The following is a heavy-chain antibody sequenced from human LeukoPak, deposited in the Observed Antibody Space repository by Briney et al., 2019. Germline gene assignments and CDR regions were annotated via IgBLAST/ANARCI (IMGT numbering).Heavy chain of an antibody. CDR3: ARAPLYSPNQTPREY. V-gene: IGHV4-59*08. D-gene: IGHD4-11*01. Sequence: SETLSLTCTVSGGSISSSYWSWIRQPPGKGLEWIGYIYYSGSTRYNPSLKSRVTISVDTSKNQLSLKLSSVTAADTAVYYCARAPLYSPNQTPREYWGQGTLVTVSS. CDR2: IYYSGST. CDR1: GGSISSSY. J-gene: IGHJ4*02.